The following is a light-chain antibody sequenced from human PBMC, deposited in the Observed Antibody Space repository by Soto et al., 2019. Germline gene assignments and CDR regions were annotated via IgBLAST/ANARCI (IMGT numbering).Light chain of an antibody. CDR2: AVS. J-gene: IGLJ2*01. CDR3: SSYTTSSTPRVV. Sequence: QSALTQPASVSGSPGQSITISCTGTSSDVDTYNYVSWYQQHPGKAPRLIIYAVSNWPSGVSNRFSGSKSGNTASLTISGLQAEDEADYYCSSYTTSSTPRVVFGGGTQLTVL. V-gene: IGLV2-14*01. CDR1: SSDVDTYNY.